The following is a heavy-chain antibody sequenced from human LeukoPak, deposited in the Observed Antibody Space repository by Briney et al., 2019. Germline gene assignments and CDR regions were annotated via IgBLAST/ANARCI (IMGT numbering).Heavy chain of an antibody. CDR2: IYYSGST. CDR1: GGSISSGGYY. CDR3: ARVRIMITFGGVIANPRIDY. Sequence: PSQTLSLTCTVSGGSISSGGYYWSWIRQHPGKGLEWIGYIYYSGSTYYNPSLKSRVTISVDTSKNQFSLKLSSVTAADTAVYYCARVRIMITFGGVIANPRIDYWGQGTLVTVSS. D-gene: IGHD3-16*02. V-gene: IGHV4-31*03. J-gene: IGHJ4*02.